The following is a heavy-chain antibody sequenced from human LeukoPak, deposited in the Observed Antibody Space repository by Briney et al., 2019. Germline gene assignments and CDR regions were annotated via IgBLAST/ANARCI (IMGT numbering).Heavy chain of an antibody. CDR1: GGSFSGYY. CDR3: ARAPKMNY. V-gene: IGHV4-34*01. CDR2: INHSGST. Sequence: PPETLSLTCAVYGGSFSGYYWSWIRQPPGKGLEWIGEINHSGSTNYNPSLKSRVTISVDTSKNQFSLKLSSVTAADTAVYYCARAPKMNYWGQGTLVTVSS. J-gene: IGHJ4*02.